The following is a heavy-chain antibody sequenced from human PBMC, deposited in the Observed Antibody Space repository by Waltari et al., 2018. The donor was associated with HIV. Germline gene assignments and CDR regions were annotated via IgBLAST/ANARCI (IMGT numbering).Heavy chain of an antibody. CDR2: IKRKVDGETK. V-gene: IGHV3-15*01. D-gene: IGHD3-16*01. CDR1: GFTFSDAW. Sequence: EVQLVESGGGLVKPGGSIRLSCAASGFTFSDAWMSWVRQALGQGLEWVGRIKRKVDGETKDYAAPVKGRFTISRDDSKNTLYLQMNSLKTEDTATYYCTTDLVYWGQGTLVTVSS. J-gene: IGHJ4*01. CDR3: TTDLVY.